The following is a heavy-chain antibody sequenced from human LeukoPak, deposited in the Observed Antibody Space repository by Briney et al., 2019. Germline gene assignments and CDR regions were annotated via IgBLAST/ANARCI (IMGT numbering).Heavy chain of an antibody. CDR1: GFTFDDYA. Sequence: PGGSLRLSCAASGFTFDDYAMHWVRQAPGKGLEWVSGISWNSGSIGYADSVKGRFTISRDNAKNSLYLQMNSLRAEDTALYYCAKDMSAAAGEGIDYWGQGTLVTVSS. J-gene: IGHJ4*02. CDR2: ISWNSGSI. CDR3: AKDMSAAAGEGIDY. V-gene: IGHV3-9*01. D-gene: IGHD6-13*01.